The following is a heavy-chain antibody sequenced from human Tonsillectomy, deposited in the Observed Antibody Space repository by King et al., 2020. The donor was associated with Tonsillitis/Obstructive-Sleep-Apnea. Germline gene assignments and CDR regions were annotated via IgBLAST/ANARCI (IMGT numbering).Heavy chain of an antibody. J-gene: IGHJ4*02. V-gene: IGHV4-59*01. CDR3: ARDKGSGYYYSIDY. CDR2: IYYSGST. Sequence: QLQESGPGLVKPSETLSLTCTVSGGSISSYYWSWIRQPPGKGLEWIGYIYYSGSTNYNPSLKSRVTISVDTSKNQFSPKLSSVTAADTAVYYCARDKGSGYYYSIDYWGQGTLVTVSS. D-gene: IGHD3-22*01. CDR1: GGSISSYY.